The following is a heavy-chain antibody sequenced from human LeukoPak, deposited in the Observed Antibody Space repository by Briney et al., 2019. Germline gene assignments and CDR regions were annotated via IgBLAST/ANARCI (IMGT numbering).Heavy chain of an antibody. D-gene: IGHD1-26*01. CDR3: AKRGVQGYMDV. J-gene: IGHJ6*03. CDR1: GFTFRGFL. V-gene: IGHV3-23*01. Sequence: PGGSLRLSCEASGFTFRGFLMHWVRQAPGRGLDWVSSIIADGETTYYAAPVKGRFTISRDNSKNTLTLQMNSLSADDTAVYFCAKRGVQGYMDVWGKGTTVIVSS. CDR2: IIADGETT.